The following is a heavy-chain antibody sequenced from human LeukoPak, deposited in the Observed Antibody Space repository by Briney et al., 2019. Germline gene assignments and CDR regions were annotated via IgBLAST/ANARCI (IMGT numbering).Heavy chain of an antibody. Sequence: PGGSLRLSCAASGFTFSNAWMSWVRHAPGKGLEWVSSISTSSIYIYYADSVKGRFTISRDNAKKLLFLQMNSLRAEDTAVYYCAREEGGRLGIDYYFDNWGQGTLVTVSS. V-gene: IGHV3-21*01. CDR1: GFTFSNAW. D-gene: IGHD7-27*01. CDR3: AREEGGRLGIDYYFDN. CDR2: ISTSSIYI. J-gene: IGHJ4*02.